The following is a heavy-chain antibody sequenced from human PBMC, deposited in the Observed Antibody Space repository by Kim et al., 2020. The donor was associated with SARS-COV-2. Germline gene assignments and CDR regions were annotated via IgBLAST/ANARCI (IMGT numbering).Heavy chain of an antibody. CDR1: GFTFSSYG. J-gene: IGHJ6*02. CDR2: IWYDGSKK. CDR3: AKSGGDGYDPRDYYYNGMDV. V-gene: IGHV3-33*06. Sequence: GGSLRLSCAASGFTFSSYGIHWVRQAPGKGLEWVAVIWYDGSKKYYADSVKGRFTISRDNSKNTLYLQMNSLTAEDTAVYYCAKSGGDGYDPRDYYYNGMDVWGQGTTVTVSS. D-gene: IGHD5-12*01.